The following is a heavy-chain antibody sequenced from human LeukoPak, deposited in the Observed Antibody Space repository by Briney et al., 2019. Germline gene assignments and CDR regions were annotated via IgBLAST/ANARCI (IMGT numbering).Heavy chain of an antibody. D-gene: IGHD3-16*02. CDR3: ARVFRLGELSFWSLSYFDY. V-gene: IGHV4-39*01. Sequence: SETLSLTCTVSGASISSSTYYWGWIRQPPGKGLEWIGSIYYSGSTYYNPSLKSRVAISVDTSKNQFSLKLNSVTAADTAVYYCARVFRLGELSFWSLSYFDYWGQGTLVTVSS. CDR2: IYYSGST. J-gene: IGHJ4*02. CDR1: GASISSSTYY.